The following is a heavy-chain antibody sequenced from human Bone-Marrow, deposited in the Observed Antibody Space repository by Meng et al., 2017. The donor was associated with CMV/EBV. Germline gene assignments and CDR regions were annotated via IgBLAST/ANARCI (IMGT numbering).Heavy chain of an antibody. V-gene: IGHV3-23*01. D-gene: IGHD1-14*01. Sequence: GGSLRLSCAASGFSFNNFPMTWVRQAPGRGLEEVALISNSGDITFYGDSVKGRFTIYRDNSKNTLYLQMNSLRVDDTAIYYCARKSVPVRPAPLDCWGPGTLVTVSS. CDR1: GFSFNNFP. J-gene: IGHJ4*02. CDR3: ARKSVPVRPAPLDC. CDR2: ISNSGDIT.